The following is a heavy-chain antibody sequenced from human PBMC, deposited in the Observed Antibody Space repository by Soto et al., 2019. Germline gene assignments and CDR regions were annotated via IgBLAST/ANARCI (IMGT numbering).Heavy chain of an antibody. CDR2: ISSSGSTI. CDR3: AREPSIVVVVAAGFDY. Sequence: PGGSLRLSCAASGFTFSSYEMNWVRQAPGKGLEWVSYISSSGSTIYYADSVKGRFTISRDNAKNSLYLQMNSLRAEDTAVYYCAREPSIVVVVAAGFDYWGQGTLVTVSS. D-gene: IGHD2-15*01. V-gene: IGHV3-48*03. CDR1: GFTFSSYE. J-gene: IGHJ4*02.